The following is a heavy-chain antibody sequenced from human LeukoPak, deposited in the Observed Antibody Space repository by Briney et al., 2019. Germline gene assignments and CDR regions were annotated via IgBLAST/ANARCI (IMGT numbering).Heavy chain of an antibody. V-gene: IGHV1-18*01. CDR1: GGTFSSYA. J-gene: IGHJ4*02. CDR3: ARGLRTYDY. Sequence: ASVKVSCKASGGTFSSYAISWVRQAPGQGLEWMGWISTYNGNTNYAQKLQGRVTMTTDTSTSTAYMDLRSLRSDDSAVYFCARGLRTYDYWGQGTLVTVSS. D-gene: IGHD3-16*01. CDR2: ISTYNGNT.